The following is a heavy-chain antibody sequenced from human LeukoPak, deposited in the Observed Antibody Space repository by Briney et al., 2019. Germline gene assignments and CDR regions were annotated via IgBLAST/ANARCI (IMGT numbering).Heavy chain of an antibody. Sequence: SETLSLTCAVYGGSFSGYYWSWIRQPPGKGLEWIGEINHSESTNYNPSLKSRVTISVDTSKNQFSLKLSSVTAADTAVYYCARTPVAGLTTYYFDYWGQGTLVTVSS. D-gene: IGHD6-19*01. CDR3: ARTPVAGLTTYYFDY. V-gene: IGHV4-34*01. CDR2: INHSEST. CDR1: GGSFSGYY. J-gene: IGHJ4*02.